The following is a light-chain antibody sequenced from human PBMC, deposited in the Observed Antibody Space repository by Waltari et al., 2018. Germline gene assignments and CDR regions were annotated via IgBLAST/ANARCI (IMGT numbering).Light chain of an antibody. CDR2: DAS. Sequence: IQLTQSPSSLSASLGDRVTITCRASQGINTALAWYQQKPGKAPNLLIYDASNLESAVPARFSGSGSGTDFSLTISSLQPEDFATYYCQQFISYPRTFGGGTKVEIK. CDR3: QQFISYPRT. J-gene: IGKJ4*01. V-gene: IGKV1-13*02. CDR1: QGINTA.